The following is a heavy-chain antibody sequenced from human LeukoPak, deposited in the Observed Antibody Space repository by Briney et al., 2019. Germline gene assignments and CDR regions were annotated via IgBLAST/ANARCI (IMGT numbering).Heavy chain of an antibody. Sequence: ASVKVSCKASGYTFRDDYIHWVRQAPGQGLEWMGRINPDTGRTDYAQKFQGRVTMTRDTSIRTIYIELNRLISDDTALFYCVRKESVTTRAYDVWGQGTLVTVSS. V-gene: IGHV1-2*06. J-gene: IGHJ3*01. CDR1: GYTFRDDY. CDR2: INPDTGRT. D-gene: IGHD1-1*01. CDR3: VRKESVTTRAYDV.